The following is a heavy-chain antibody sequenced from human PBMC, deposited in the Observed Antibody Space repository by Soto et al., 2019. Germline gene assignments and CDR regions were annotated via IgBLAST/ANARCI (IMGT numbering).Heavy chain of an antibody. CDR2: ISYDGSNK. CDR1: GFTFSSYA. CDR3: AVPYYYDSNLFDY. J-gene: IGHJ4*02. D-gene: IGHD3-22*01. V-gene: IGHV3-30-3*01. Sequence: GGSLRLSCAASGFTFSSYAMHWVRQAPGKGLEWVAVISYDGSNKYYADSVKGRFTISRDNSKNTLYLQMNSLRAEDTAVYYCAVPYYYDSNLFDYWGQGTLVTVSS.